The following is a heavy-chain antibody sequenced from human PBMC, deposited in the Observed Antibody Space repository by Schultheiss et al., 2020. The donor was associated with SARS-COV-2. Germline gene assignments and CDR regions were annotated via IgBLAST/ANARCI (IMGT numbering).Heavy chain of an antibody. D-gene: IGHD6-6*01. Sequence: SETLSLTCTVSGGSISSYYWSWIRQPAGKGLEWIGSIYYSGSTYYNPSLKSRVTISVDTSKNQFSLKLSSVTAADTAVYYCARSSGLGYYGMDVWGQGTTVTVSS. CDR3: ARSSGLGYYGMDV. CDR1: GGSISSYY. J-gene: IGHJ6*02. CDR2: IYYSGST. V-gene: IGHV4-59*04.